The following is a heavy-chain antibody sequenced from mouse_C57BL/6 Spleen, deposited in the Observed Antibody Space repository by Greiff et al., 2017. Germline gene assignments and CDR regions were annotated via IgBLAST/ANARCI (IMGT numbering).Heavy chain of an antibody. CDR2: IDPSDSYT. D-gene: IGHD3-2*02. CDR1: GYTFTSYW. CDR3: ARRDSSGFDY. J-gene: IGHJ2*01. Sequence: QVQLQQPGAELVMPGASVKLSCKASGYTFTSYWMHWVKQRPGQGLEWIGEIDPSDSYTNYNQQFKGKSTVTVDKSSSTAYMPLSSLTSEDSAVYYCARRDSSGFDYWGKGTTLTVSS. V-gene: IGHV1-69*01.